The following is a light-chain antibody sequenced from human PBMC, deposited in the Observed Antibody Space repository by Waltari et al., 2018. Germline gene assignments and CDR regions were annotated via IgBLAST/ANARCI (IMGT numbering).Light chain of an antibody. CDR1: NIGGRS. V-gene: IGLV3-21*02. CDR2: LDS. J-gene: IGLJ3*02. Sequence: SSVLTQAPSVSVAPGQTATVTCGGDNIGGRSVQWYQQRPGRAPVLVVYLDSDRPSVIHDRFSGSKAGNAATLTIGRGEAGDEADYYCHVWDGKTVMFGGGTKLTVL. CDR3: HVWDGKTVM.